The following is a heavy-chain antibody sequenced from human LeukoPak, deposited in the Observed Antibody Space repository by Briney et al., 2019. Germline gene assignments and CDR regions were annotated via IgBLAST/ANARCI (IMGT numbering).Heavy chain of an antibody. CDR2: IYYSGST. D-gene: IGHD3-16*02. CDR1: GGSISSYY. J-gene: IGHJ4*02. CDR3: ARGLGELSLYGDPAS. V-gene: IGHV4-59*01. Sequence: SETLSLTCTVSGGSISSYYWSWIRQPPGKGLEWIGYIYYSGSTNYNPSLKSRVTISVDTSKNQFSLKLSSVTAVDTAVYYCARGLGELSLYGDPASWGQGTLVTVSS.